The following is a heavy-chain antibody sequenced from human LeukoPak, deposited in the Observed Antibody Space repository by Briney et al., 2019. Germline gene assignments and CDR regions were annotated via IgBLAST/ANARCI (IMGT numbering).Heavy chain of an antibody. CDR2: IYSDGTT. CDR1: GLTVSSNF. V-gene: IGHV3-53*01. D-gene: IGHD3-9*01. J-gene: IGHJ4*02. Sequence: GGSLRLSCAASGLTVSSNFMSWVRQTPGKGLEWISVIYSDGTTYYADSVKGRFTISRDNFKNTLYLQMNSLRLEDTAVYYCARDQRPETGRHVGLWDYWGQGTLVTVSS. CDR3: ARDQRPETGRHVGLWDY.